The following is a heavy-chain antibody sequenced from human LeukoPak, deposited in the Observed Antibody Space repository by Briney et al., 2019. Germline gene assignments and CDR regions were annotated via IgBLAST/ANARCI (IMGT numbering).Heavy chain of an antibody. J-gene: IGHJ4*02. CDR2: ISYDGSNK. Sequence: PGGSLRLSCAASGFTFSSYAMHWVRQAPGKGLEWVAVISYDGSNKYYADSVKGRFTISRDNSKNTLYLQMNSLRAEDTAVYYCARDLMGYGDYAPQDYWGQGTLVTVSS. CDR1: GFTFSSYA. D-gene: IGHD4-17*01. CDR3: ARDLMGYGDYAPQDY. V-gene: IGHV3-30-3*01.